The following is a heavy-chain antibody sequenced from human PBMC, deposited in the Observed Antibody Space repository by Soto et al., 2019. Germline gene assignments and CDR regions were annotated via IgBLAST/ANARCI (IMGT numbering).Heavy chain of an antibody. D-gene: IGHD3-3*01. Sequence: GASVKLSCKDSGGTLSSYAMSWVRQAPEQGLEWMGGIIPIFGTANYAQKLQGRVTMTTDTSTSTTYMELRSLRSDDTAVYYCARSPVTIFGVVNWFDPWGQGTLVTVSS. CDR3: ARSPVTIFGVVNWFDP. J-gene: IGHJ5*02. V-gene: IGHV1-69*05. CDR1: GGTLSSYA. CDR2: IIPIFGTA.